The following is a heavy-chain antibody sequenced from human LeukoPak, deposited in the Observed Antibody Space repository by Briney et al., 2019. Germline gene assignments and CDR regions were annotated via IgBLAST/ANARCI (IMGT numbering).Heavy chain of an antibody. D-gene: IGHD3-10*01. Sequence: GGSLRLSCAASGFTFSSYAMNWVRQAPGKGLEWVSAISGSGSSTYYADSVKGRFTISRDNSKNTLYLQMNSLRAEDTAVYYCAKSSSQWFGESGGRGPLVTVSS. CDR2: ISGSGSST. CDR3: AKSSSQWFGES. CDR1: GFTFSSYA. V-gene: IGHV3-23*01. J-gene: IGHJ4*02.